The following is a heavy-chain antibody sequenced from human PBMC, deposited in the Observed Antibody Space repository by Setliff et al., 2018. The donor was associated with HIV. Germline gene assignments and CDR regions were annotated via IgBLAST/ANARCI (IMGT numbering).Heavy chain of an antibody. CDR2: INYSGST. V-gene: IGHV4-34*01. CDR1: GGSFSDYY. J-gene: IGHJ2*01. Sequence: PSETLSLTCVVYGGSFSDYYWTWIRQPPEKGLEWIGKINYSGSTDYNSSLRSRVTISVDTSKNQISLKLTSVTAADTAVYYCALKKDVAWFIDLWGRGTQVTVSS. CDR3: ALKKDVAWFIDL. D-gene: IGHD5-12*01.